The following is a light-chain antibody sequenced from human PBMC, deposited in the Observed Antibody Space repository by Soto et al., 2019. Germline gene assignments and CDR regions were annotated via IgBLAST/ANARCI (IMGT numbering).Light chain of an antibody. Sequence: EIVLTQSPGTLSLSPGERATLSCRASQSVSSSCLAWYQQKPGQAPRLLIYGASSRATGIPDRFSGSRSGTDFTLTISRLEPEDFAVYYCQQYGSSPRTFGGGTKVEIK. CDR1: QSVSSSC. J-gene: IGKJ4*01. V-gene: IGKV3-20*01. CDR3: QQYGSSPRT. CDR2: GAS.